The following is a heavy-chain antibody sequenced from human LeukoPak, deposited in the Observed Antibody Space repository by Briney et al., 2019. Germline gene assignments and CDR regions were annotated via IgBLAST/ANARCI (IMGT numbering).Heavy chain of an antibody. Sequence: GGSLRLSCAASGFTFSSYSMNWVRQAPGKGLEWVSGISGGGDTTFYADSVKGRFTIPRNNSKNTLYLHMNSLRAEDTAVYYCEKLRCSSSSDAFDIWGQGTMVTVSS. CDR1: GFTFSSYS. D-gene: IGHD3-10*02. V-gene: IGHV3-23*01. J-gene: IGHJ3*02. CDR3: EKLRCSSSSDAFDI. CDR2: ISGGGDTT.